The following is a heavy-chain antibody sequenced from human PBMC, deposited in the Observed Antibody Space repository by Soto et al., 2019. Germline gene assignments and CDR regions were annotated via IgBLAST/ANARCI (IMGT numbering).Heavy chain of an antibody. V-gene: IGHV1-2*04. CDR1: GYTFTGYY. CDR2: INPNSGGT. J-gene: IGHJ6*02. CDR3: ARGRGSGYYTYYYYGMDV. D-gene: IGHD3-3*01. Sequence: ASVKVSCKASGYTFTGYYMHWVRQAPGQGLEWMGWINPNSGGTNYAQTFQGWVTMTRDTSISTAYMELGRLRSDETAVYYCARGRGSGYYTYYYYGMDVWGQGTTVNVSS.